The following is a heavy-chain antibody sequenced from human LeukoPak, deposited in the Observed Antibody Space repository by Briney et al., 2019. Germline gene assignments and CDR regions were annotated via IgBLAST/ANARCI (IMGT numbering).Heavy chain of an antibody. Sequence: PGGSLRLSCAASGFTFSSYAMHWVRQAPGKGLEWVAVISYDGSNKYYADSVKGRFTISRDNSKNTLYLQMNRLRAEDTAVYYCARWADYWGQGTLGTVSS. V-gene: IGHV3-30*04. J-gene: IGHJ4*02. CDR1: GFTFSSYA. CDR3: ARWADY. CDR2: ISYDGSNK.